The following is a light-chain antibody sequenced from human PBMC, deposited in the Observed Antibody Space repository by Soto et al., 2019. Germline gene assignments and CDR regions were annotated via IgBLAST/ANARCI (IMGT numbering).Light chain of an antibody. CDR3: QQSYMDPIT. V-gene: IGKV1-39*01. CDR2: DAS. Sequence: DIRITQSPSSVSASVGNRDTITCRASQSISTYLNWYQKKPGKAPNLLIYDASRLQSGVPSRFSGSGGGTDFTLSISSVQPEDFATYFCQQSYMDPITFGQGTRLEI. J-gene: IGKJ5*01. CDR1: QSISTY.